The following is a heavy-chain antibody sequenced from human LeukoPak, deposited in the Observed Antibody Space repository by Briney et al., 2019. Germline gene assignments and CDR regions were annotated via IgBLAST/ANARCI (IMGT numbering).Heavy chain of an antibody. V-gene: IGHV4-31*03. CDR3: ARYYTAVEPFDY. CDR2: IYYSGST. Sequence: SETLSLTCTVSGGSISSGGYYWSWIRQHPGKGLEWIGYIYYSGSTYYNPSLKSRVTISVDTSKNQFSLKLSSVTAADTAVYYCARYYTAVEPFDYWGQGTLVTVSS. D-gene: IGHD5-18*01. J-gene: IGHJ4*02. CDR1: GGSISSGGYY.